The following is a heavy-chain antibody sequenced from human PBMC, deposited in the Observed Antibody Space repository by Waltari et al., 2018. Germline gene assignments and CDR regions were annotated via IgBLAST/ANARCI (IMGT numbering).Heavy chain of an antibody. CDR3: TSDHGLSWPLD. J-gene: IGHJ4*02. CDR2: IYGGGET. D-gene: IGHD6-13*01. CDR1: GVIVSNNY. Sequence: EVHLVESGGGLVHPGDSVRLSCAASGVIVSNNYMSWVRQPPGKGLWWLSVIYGGGETYDADSVKGRFTISRDNSKNTLDLQMTNVRAEDTAVYYCTSDHGLSWPLDWGQGTMVTVSS. V-gene: IGHV3-53*01.